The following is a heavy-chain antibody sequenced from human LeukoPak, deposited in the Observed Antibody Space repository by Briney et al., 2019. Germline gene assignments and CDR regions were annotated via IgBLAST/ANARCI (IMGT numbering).Heavy chain of an antibody. CDR1: GFIFSNFA. CDR2: ISEGGGST. D-gene: IGHD4/OR15-4a*01. CDR3: AKGGASYYSHYYMDV. J-gene: IGHJ6*03. V-gene: IGHV3-23*01. Sequence: GGSLRLSCAAAGFIFSNFAMTWVRQAPGKGLEWISAISEGGGSTYYADSVKGRFTISRDNSKKTLSLQVNSLRADDSAIYYCAKGGASYYSHYYMDVWGKGTTVTVSS.